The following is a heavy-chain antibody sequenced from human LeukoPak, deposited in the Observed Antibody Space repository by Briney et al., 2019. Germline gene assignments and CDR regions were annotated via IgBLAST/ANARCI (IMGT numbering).Heavy chain of an antibody. D-gene: IGHD6-19*01. J-gene: IGHJ4*02. V-gene: IGHV3-21*01. CDR3: AREVQWLGNYFDY. CDR1: GFTFSSYS. CDR2: ISSSSYI. Sequence: GGSLRLSCAASGFTFSSYSMYWVRQAPGKGLEWVSSISSSSYIYYADSVKGRFTISRDNAKNSLYLQMNSLRVEDTAVYYCAREVQWLGNYFDYWGQGTLVTVSS.